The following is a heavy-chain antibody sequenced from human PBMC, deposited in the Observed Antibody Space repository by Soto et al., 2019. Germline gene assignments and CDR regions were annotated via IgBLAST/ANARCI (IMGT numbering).Heavy chain of an antibody. J-gene: IGHJ3*02. CDR1: GFTFSSSA. CDR3: ASAKAVVIAALGI. Sequence: EVQLLESGGGLVQPGGSLRLSCTASGFTFSSSAMNWVRQAPGQGLEWVASVSENGGSRGGTYYADSVKGRFTISRDNSKNTLYLQTDSLRGAETAVYYCASAKAVVIAALGIWGQGTMVTVSS. CDR2: VSENGGSRGGT. V-gene: IGHV3-23*01. D-gene: IGHD2-21*01.